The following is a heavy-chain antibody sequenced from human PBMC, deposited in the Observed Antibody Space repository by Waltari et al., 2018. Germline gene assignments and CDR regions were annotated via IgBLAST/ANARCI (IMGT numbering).Heavy chain of an antibody. CDR1: GFTFGDYA. J-gene: IGHJ4*02. D-gene: IGHD6-19*01. Sequence: VQLGASGVGWVQPGRPLTLACTASGFTFGDYAMYWYRPAPGKGLEWVGFIRTKAYGGTTEYAASVKGRFTISRDDSKSIAYLQMNSLKTEDTAVYYCSRGKYSSGWYGRYWGQGTLVTVSS. V-gene: IGHV3-49*03. CDR3: SRGKYSSGWYGRY. CDR2: IRTKAYGGTT.